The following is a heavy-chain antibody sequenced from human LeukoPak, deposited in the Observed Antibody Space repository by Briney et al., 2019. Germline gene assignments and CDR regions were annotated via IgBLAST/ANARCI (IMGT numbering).Heavy chain of an antibody. CDR2: IKQDGSEK. J-gene: IGHJ3*02. D-gene: IGHD2/OR15-2a*01. CDR3: ARDSGFTTWILQDAFDI. V-gene: IGHV3-7*01. CDR1: RFTFSNYW. Sequence: PGGSLRLSCAASRFTFSNYWMSWVRQAPGKGLEWVASIKQDGSEKYFVDSVKGRFTISRDNAKNSLFLQMNSLRAEDTAVYYCARDSGFTTWILQDAFDIWGQGTMVTVSS.